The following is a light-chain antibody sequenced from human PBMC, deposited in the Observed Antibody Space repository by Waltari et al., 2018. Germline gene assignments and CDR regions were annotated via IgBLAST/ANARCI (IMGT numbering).Light chain of an antibody. CDR3: MQGLQIPLT. CDR2: FGS. CDR1: QRLLHSNGYHY. Sequence: IMMTQYPLSLPASPRGPASISCRSSQRLLHSNGYHYLDWYQQKPGQSPQLLIYFGSTRASGVADRFSGSASGTDFTLNVSRVEAEDVGVYFCMQGLQIPLTFGQGTKLEI. J-gene: IGKJ2*01. V-gene: IGKV2-28*01.